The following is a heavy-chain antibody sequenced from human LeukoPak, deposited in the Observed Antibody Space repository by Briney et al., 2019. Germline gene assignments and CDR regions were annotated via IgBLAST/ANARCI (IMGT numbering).Heavy chain of an antibody. CDR2: IRSESYAETT. Sequence: GGSLRLSCKGSGFIFADYAMTWVRQAPGKGLEWVGFIRSESYAETTGYGTAVKGRFTISRDDSRRIVYLQMNSLKTEDTAVYFCVRGYDWNYLPDWGQGILVTVSS. CDR1: GFIFADYA. D-gene: IGHD1-20*01. V-gene: IGHV3-49*04. CDR3: VRGYDWNYLPD. J-gene: IGHJ4*02.